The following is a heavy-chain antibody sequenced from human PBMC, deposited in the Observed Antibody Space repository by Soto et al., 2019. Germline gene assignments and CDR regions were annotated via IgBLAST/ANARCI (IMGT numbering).Heavy chain of an antibody. J-gene: IGHJ4*02. V-gene: IGHV1-8*01. CDR3: ARGFSYSYGHGIGY. CDR2: MNPNSGNT. D-gene: IGHD5-18*01. CDR1: GYTFTRYD. Sequence: QVQLVQSGAEVKKPGASVKVSCKASGYTFTRYDINWVRQTTGQGLEWMGWMNPNSGNTGYAQKFQGRVTMTRNTSISTAYMELNSLRSEDTAVYYCARGFSYSYGHGIGYWGQGTLVTVSS.